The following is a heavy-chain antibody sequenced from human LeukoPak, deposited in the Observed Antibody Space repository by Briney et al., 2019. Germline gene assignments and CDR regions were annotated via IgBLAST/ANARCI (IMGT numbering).Heavy chain of an antibody. CDR2: IWSDGSNK. J-gene: IGHJ4*02. D-gene: IGHD1-26*01. CDR1: GFTFSSYG. CDR3: ARASGSYDY. Sequence: PGGSLRLSCAASGFTFSSYGLRWVRQAPGKGLEWVAVIWSDGSNKYYADSVKGRFTISRDNSKNTLYLQMSSLRAEDTAMYYCARASGSYDYWGQGTLVTVSS. V-gene: IGHV3-33*01.